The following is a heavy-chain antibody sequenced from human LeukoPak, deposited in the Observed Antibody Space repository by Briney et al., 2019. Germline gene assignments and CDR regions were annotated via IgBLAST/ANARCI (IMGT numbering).Heavy chain of an antibody. CDR2: ISSSSSYI. CDR1: GFTFSSYS. Sequence: GGSLRLSCAASGFTFSSYSMNWVRQAPGKGLEWVSSISSSSSYIYYADSVKGRFTIFRDNAKNSLYLQMNSLRAEDTAVYYCARVSSGWYVPYWGQGTLVTVSS. J-gene: IGHJ4*02. CDR3: ARVSSGWYVPY. V-gene: IGHV3-21*01. D-gene: IGHD6-19*01.